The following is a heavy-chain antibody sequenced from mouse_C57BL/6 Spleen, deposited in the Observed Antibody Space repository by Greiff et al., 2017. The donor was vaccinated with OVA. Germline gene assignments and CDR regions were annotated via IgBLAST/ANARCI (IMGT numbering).Heavy chain of an antibody. Sequence: QVQLQQPGAELVMPGASVKLSCKASGYTFTSYWMHWVKQRPGQGLEWIGEIDPSDSYTNYNQKFKGKSTLTVDKSSSTAYMQLSSLTSEDSAVYYCARYVDSSGYRSYFDYWGQGTTLTVSS. J-gene: IGHJ2*01. CDR3: ARYVDSSGYRSYFDY. D-gene: IGHD3-2*02. V-gene: IGHV1-69*01. CDR2: IDPSDSYT. CDR1: GYTFTSYW.